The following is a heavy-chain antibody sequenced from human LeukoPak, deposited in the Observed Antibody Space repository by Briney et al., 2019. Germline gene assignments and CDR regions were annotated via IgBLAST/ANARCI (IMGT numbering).Heavy chain of an antibody. J-gene: IGHJ4*02. CDR2: INPSGGST. Sequence: ASVKVSCKASGYTFTSYYTHWVRQAPGQGLEWMGIINPSGGSTSYAQRFQGRVTMTRDTSTSTVCMELSSLRSEDTAVYYCARTEGTDCSGGSCYFRYWGQGTLVTVSS. V-gene: IGHV1-46*01. CDR1: GYTFTSYY. CDR3: ARTEGTDCSGGSCYFRY. D-gene: IGHD2-15*01.